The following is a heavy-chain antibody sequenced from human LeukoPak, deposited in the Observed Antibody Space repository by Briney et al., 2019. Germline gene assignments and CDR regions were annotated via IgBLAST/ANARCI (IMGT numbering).Heavy chain of an antibody. J-gene: IGHJ1*01. CDR2: INPDGRDT. Sequence: GGSLRLSCAASGFTFSSYVMSWVRQAPGKGLEWVAHINPDGRDTYYVDSVKGRFTISRDNAQNSMYLQMNSLRVEDTAVYYCTSWGDTTAEYFQRWGQGTLVTVSS. D-gene: IGHD2-21*02. CDR3: TSWGDTTAEYFQR. CDR1: GFTFSSYV. V-gene: IGHV3-7*01.